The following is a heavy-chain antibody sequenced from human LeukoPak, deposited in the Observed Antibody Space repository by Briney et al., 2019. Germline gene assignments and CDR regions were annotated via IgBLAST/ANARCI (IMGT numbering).Heavy chain of an antibody. Sequence: ASVEVSCKASGYTFTGYYIHWVRQIPGQGLEWMGWISPNSGGTNYAQKFQGRVTMTRDTSISTAYMELSRLRSDDTAVYYCARDYVGDNWFDPWGQGTLVTVSS. D-gene: IGHD3-16*01. V-gene: IGHV1-2*02. CDR1: GYTFTGYY. CDR3: ARDYVGDNWFDP. J-gene: IGHJ5*02. CDR2: ISPNSGGT.